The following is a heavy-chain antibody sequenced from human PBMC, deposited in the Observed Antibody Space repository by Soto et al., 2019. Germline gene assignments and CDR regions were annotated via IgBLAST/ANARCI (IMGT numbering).Heavy chain of an antibody. CDR1: GFTFSNYA. J-gene: IGHJ4*02. CDR2: FSSGGGGT. V-gene: IGHV3-23*01. Sequence: GGSLRLSCTASGFTFSNYAMSWVRQAPGKGLEWVSTFSSGGGGTYYADSVKGRLTISRDNSKNTLSLQMNSLRAEDTAVYYCTKANRYCSGANCFTFDYWGLGTLVTVSS. D-gene: IGHD2-15*01. CDR3: TKANRYCSGANCFTFDY.